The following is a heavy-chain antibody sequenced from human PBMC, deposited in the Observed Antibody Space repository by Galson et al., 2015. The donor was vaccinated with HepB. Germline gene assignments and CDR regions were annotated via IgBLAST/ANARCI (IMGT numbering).Heavy chain of an antibody. CDR1: GLTFSKFA. CDR3: VKNQGNDYGDYVRHDF. V-gene: IGHV3-23*01. J-gene: IGHJ4*02. CDR2: ISSHSGST. Sequence: SLRLSCAVSGLTFSKFAMSWVRQAPGKGLQWVSTISSHSGSTYYADSVKGRFTISRDNSKNTLYLQMDSLRAEDTAIYFCVKNQGNDYGDYVRHDFWGQGSLVTVSS. D-gene: IGHD4-17*01.